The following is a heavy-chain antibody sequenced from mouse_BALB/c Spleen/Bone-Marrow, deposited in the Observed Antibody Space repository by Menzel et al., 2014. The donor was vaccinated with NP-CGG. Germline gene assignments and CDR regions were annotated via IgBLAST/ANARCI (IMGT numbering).Heavy chain of an antibody. CDR3: ARGGVKVWCAD. CDR1: GFTFSRYD. Sequence: EVKLVESGGCLVQTGGSLKLSCAASGFTFSRYDMSWVRQTPDMRLELVANINSNGGGTYYPDSVKGRFTISRDNAKNTLYLRMSGLKSEDTAMYFCARGGVKVWCADWGQGTLVRVSA. J-gene: IGHJ3*01. CDR2: INSNGGGT. V-gene: IGHV5-6-3*01. D-gene: IGHD2-2*01.